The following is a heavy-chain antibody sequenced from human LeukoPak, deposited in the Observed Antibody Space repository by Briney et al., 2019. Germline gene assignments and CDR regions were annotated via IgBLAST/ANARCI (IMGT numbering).Heavy chain of an antibody. CDR1: GFTFSSYA. Sequence: GGSLRLPCAASGFTFSSYAMSWVRQAPGKGLEWVSAISGSGGSTYYADSVKGRFTISRDNSKNTLYLQMNSLRAEDTAVYYCAKVEGYCSSTSCYNHYYYYGMDVWGQGTTVTVSS. D-gene: IGHD2-2*02. CDR2: ISGSGGST. CDR3: AKVEGYCSSTSCYNHYYYYGMDV. V-gene: IGHV3-23*01. J-gene: IGHJ6*02.